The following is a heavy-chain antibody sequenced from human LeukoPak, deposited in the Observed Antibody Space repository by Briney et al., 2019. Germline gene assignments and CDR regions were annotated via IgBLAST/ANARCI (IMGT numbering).Heavy chain of an antibody. CDR3: ARGLRYYDSSGYYYPLVD. CDR2: IYYSGST. V-gene: IGHV4-39*07. Sequence: PSETLSLTCTVSGGSISSSSYYWGWIRQPPGQGLEWIGCIYYSGSTYYNLSRKSRVTISVATSKNQFSLKLSSVTAADTAVYYCARGLRYYDSSGYYYPLVDWGQGTLVTVSS. CDR1: GGSISSSSYY. J-gene: IGHJ4*02. D-gene: IGHD3-22*01.